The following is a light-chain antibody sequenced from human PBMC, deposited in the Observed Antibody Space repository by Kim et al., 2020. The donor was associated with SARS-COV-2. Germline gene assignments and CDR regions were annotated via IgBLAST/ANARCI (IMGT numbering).Light chain of an antibody. CDR1: SSDVGGYNY. V-gene: IGLV2-14*03. CDR2: SVS. CDR3: SSYTSSSPVV. J-gene: IGLJ2*01. Sequence: QSALTQPASVSGSPGQSITISCTGTSSDVGGYNYVSWYQQHPGKAPKLMIYSVSHRPSGVSNRFSGSKSGNTASLTISGLQAEDEADYYCSSYTSSSPVVFGGGTQLTVL.